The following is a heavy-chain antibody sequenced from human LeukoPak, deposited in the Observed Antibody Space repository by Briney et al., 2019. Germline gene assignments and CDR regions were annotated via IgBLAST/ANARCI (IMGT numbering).Heavy chain of an antibody. CDR2: ISSDGSSK. CDR3: ARDLAEVCANDYYSNDAFDI. D-gene: IGHD2-21*02. CDR1: GFTFSTFA. Sequence: GGSLRLSCAASGFTFSTFAMHWVRQAPGKGLEWIVVISSDGSSKSYADSVEGRFTISRDNSRNTLYLQMNTLRAEDTAVYYCARDLAEVCANDYYSNDAFDIWGQGTMVTVSS. V-gene: IGHV3-30*04. J-gene: IGHJ3*02.